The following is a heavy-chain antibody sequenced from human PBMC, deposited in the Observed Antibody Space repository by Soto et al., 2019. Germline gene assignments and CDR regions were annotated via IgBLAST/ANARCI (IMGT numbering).Heavy chain of an antibody. J-gene: IGHJ4*02. CDR3: XRPTYYYDSSGPPAY. CDR2: ISSSSSTI. D-gene: IGHD3-22*01. CDR1: GYNFSTYS. V-gene: IGHV3-48*01. Sequence: GGLLRLSCAACGYNFSTYSMNWVRQAPGKGLEWVSYISSSSSTIFYTDSVKGRFTVSRDNAKNSLYLQMNSLRAEDTAVYYCXRPTYYYDSSGPPAYWGQGTLVTVSS.